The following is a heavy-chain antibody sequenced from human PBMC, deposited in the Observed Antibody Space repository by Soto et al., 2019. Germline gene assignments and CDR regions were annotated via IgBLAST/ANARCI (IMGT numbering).Heavy chain of an antibody. J-gene: IGHJ4*02. CDR3: ARGRGWYDY. CDR1: GYIFNRYV. Sequence: QVQLVQSGAEVKKPGASVKVSCKASGYIFNRYVMHWVRQATGQRPEWMGWIDAGNGKTKYSEKFQGRVTITRDTSASTAYMELTTLSSEDTAVYYCARGRGWYDYWGQGTQVIVSS. D-gene: IGHD6-19*01. V-gene: IGHV1-3*01. CDR2: IDAGNGKT.